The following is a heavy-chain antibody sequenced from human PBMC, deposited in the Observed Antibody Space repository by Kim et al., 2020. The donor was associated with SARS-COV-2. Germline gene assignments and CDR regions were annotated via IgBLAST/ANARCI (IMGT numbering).Heavy chain of an antibody. V-gene: IGHV3-30*18. CDR2: ISYDGSNK. Sequence: GGSLRLSCAASGFTFSSYGMHWVRQAPGKGLEWVAVISYDGSNKYYADSVKGRFTISRDNSKNTLYLQMNSLRAEDTAVYYCAKEAGLDYYDSSGYCMDVWGQGTPVTVSS. CDR3: AKEAGLDYYDSSGYCMDV. CDR1: GFTFSSYG. D-gene: IGHD3-22*01. J-gene: IGHJ6*01.